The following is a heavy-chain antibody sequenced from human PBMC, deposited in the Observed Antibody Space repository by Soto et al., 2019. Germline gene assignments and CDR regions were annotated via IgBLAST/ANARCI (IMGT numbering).Heavy chain of an antibody. J-gene: IGHJ4*02. CDR2: ISGDSAST. CDR3: ARPEIAVSWGNGPDY. Sequence: GGSLRLSCAASGFTFSTYAMNWVRQAPGKGLEWVSAISGDSASTYYADSVKDRFTISRDNSKNTLYLQMNSLRAEDTAVYYCARPEIAVSWGNGPDYRGQGTLVTVSS. D-gene: IGHD1-26*01. V-gene: IGHV3-23*01. CDR1: GFTFSTYA.